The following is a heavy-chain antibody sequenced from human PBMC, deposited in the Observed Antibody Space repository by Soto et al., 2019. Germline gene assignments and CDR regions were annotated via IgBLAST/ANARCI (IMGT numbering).Heavy chain of an antibody. J-gene: IGHJ4*02. CDR1: GFTFNDYA. Sequence: EVQLLESGGGLVQPGGSLRLSCAASGFTFNDYAMTWVRQAPGKGLEWVSTVSGFGGSTYHADSVKGRFTISRDNSKNTLNLQMNSLRAEDTALYYCAKGAGYNYNYPSNYWGQGTLVTVSS. V-gene: IGHV3-23*01. CDR2: VSGFGGST. CDR3: AKGAGYNYNYPSNY. D-gene: IGHD5-18*01.